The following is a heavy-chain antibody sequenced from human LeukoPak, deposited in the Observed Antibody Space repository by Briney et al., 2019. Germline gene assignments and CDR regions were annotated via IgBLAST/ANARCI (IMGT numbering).Heavy chain of an antibody. V-gene: IGHV3-30*12. CDR1: GFTFSAFG. J-gene: IGHJ4*02. CDR2: IPYDGSDK. CDR3: ARDKYCTGRDCYGGSKFDY. Sequence: GGSLRLSCAASGFTFSAFGMHWVRQAPGKGLEWVTFIPYDGSDKYYADSVKGRFTISRDNSKNTLYLQMNSLRAEDTAVYYCARDKYCTGRDCYGGSKFDYWGQGTLVTVSS. D-gene: IGHD2-8*02.